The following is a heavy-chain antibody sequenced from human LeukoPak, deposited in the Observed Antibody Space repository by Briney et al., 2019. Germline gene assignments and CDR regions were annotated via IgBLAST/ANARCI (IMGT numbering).Heavy chain of an antibody. CDR1: GFTFSSYW. CDR2: IKQDGSEK. D-gene: IGHD3-9*01. J-gene: IGHJ4*02. Sequence: PGGSLRLSCAASGFTFSSYWMSWVRQAPGKGLEWVANIKQDGSEKYYVDSVKGRLTISRDNAKNSLYLQMNSLRAEDTAVYYCARDYDILTGEVYFDYWGQGTLVTVSS. V-gene: IGHV3-7*01. CDR3: ARDYDILTGEVYFDY.